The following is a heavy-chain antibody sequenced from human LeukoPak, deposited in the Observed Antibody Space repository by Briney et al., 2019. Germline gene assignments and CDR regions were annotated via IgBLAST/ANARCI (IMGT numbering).Heavy chain of an antibody. Sequence: SETLSLTCTVSGGSISSYYWSWIRQPPGKGLEWIGYIYTSGSTNYNPSLKSRVTISVDTSENQCSLKLSSVTAADTAVYYCARRYDSSGYYSSWGQGTLVTVSS. J-gene: IGHJ5*02. CDR3: ARRYDSSGYYSS. V-gene: IGHV4-4*09. CDR1: GGSISSYY. CDR2: IYTSGST. D-gene: IGHD3-22*01.